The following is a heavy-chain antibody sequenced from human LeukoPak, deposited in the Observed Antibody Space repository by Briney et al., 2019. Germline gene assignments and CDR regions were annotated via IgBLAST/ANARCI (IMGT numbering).Heavy chain of an antibody. CDR2: ISSSGSTI. J-gene: IGHJ6*03. CDR3: ARGPGHYYYYYYMDV. V-gene: IGHV3-48*03. CDR1: GFTFSSYE. Sequence: GGSLRLSCAASGFTFSSYEMNWVRQAPGKGLEWVSYISSSGSTIYYADSVKGRFTISRDNATNSLYLQMNSLRAEDTAVYYCARGPGHYYYYYYMDVWGKGTTVTVSS.